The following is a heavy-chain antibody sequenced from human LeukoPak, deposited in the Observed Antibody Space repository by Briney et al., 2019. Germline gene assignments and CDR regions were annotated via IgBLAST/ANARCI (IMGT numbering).Heavy chain of an antibody. D-gene: IGHD2-21*02. CDR3: ARGPEDLAVVVTAIEYFLH. Sequence: SETLSLTCTVSGGSISSYYWSWIRQPAGKGLEWIGRIYTSGSTNYNPPLKSRVTMSVDTSKNQFSLKLSSVTAADTAVYYCARGPEDLAVVVTAIEYFLHWGQGTLLTVSS. CDR1: GGSISSYY. CDR2: IYTSGST. J-gene: IGHJ1*01. V-gene: IGHV4-4*07.